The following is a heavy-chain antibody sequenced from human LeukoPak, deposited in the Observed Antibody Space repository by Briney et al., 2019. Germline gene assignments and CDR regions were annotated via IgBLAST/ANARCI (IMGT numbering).Heavy chain of an antibody. V-gene: IGHV1-8*02. CDR3: ARAVNYYYYYMDV. D-gene: IGHD3-16*02. CDR1: GYTFTRYD. CDR2: MNPNSGIT. J-gene: IGHJ6*03. Sequence: ASVKVSCKASGYTFTRYDIHWVRQATGQGLEWMGWMNPNSGITGYAQKFHDRVTMTRNTSISTAFMELSSPRSEDTAVYFCARAVNYYYYYMDVWGEGTTVTVSS.